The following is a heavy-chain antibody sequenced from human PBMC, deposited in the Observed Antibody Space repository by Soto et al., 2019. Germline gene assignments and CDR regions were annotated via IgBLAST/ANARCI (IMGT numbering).Heavy chain of an antibody. J-gene: IGHJ5*02. V-gene: IGHV3-11*06. CDR1: GFTFSDYY. CDR2: ISSSSIYT. CDR3: ARELGQQLVGWFDP. D-gene: IGHD6-13*01. Sequence: GGSLRLSCAASGFTFSDYYISWIRQAPGKGLEWVSYISSSSIYTNYADSVKGRFTISRDNAKNSLYLQMNSLRAEDTAVYYCARELGQQLVGWFDPFGQGTLVTVSS.